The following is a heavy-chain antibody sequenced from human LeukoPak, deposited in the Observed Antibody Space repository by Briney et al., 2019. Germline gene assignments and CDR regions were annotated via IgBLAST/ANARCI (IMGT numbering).Heavy chain of an antibody. D-gene: IGHD3-22*01. CDR2: ISSSGSTI. CDR3: AKDSYYDSSGLSPGAFDI. J-gene: IGHJ3*02. V-gene: IGHV3-48*03. Sequence: GGSLRLSCVASGFTFSDYTMHWVRQAPGKGLEWVSYISSSGSTIYHADSVKGRFTISRDNAKNSLYLQMNSLRAEDTAVYYCAKDSYYDSSGLSPGAFDIWGQGTMVTVSS. CDR1: GFTFSDYT.